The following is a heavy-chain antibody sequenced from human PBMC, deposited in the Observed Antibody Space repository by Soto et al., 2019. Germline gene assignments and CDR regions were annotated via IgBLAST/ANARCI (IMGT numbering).Heavy chain of an antibody. J-gene: IGHJ4*02. V-gene: IGHV3-66*01. CDR2: IYSGGIT. CDR3: ARAGDGPYCGGDCPPGY. Sequence: GGSLRLSCAASGFTVSSNYMTWVRQAPGKGLEWVSVIYSGGITYYAGSVRGRFTISRDNSKNTLYLQMNSLRVEDTAVYYCARAGDGPYCGGDCPPGYWGQGTLVTVSS. CDR1: GFTVSSNY. D-gene: IGHD2-21*02.